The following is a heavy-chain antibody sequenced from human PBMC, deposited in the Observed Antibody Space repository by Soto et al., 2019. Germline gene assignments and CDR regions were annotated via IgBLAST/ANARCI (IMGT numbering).Heavy chain of an antibody. D-gene: IGHD3-16*02. CDR2: INPSGGST. V-gene: IGHV1-46*01. CDR3: ARGKSDYDVWGSYREYYFDY. J-gene: IGHJ4*02. CDR1: GYTFTSYY. Sequence: EASVKVSCKASGYTFTSYYMHWVRQAPGQGLEWMGIINPSGGSTSYAQKFQGRVTMTRDTSTSTVYMELSSLRSEDTAAYYCARGKSDYDVWGSYREYYFDYWGQGTLVTVSS.